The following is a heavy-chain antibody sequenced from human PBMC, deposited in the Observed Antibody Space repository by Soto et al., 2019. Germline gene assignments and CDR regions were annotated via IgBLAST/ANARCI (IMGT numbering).Heavy chain of an antibody. V-gene: IGHV4-31*03. Sequence: SETLSLTCTVSGGSISSGGYYWSWIRQHPGKGLEWIGYIYYSGSTYYNPSLKSRVTISVDTSKNQFSLKLSSVTAADTAVYYCARVLSPKLVLGTEYFQHWGQGTLVTVSS. J-gene: IGHJ1*01. D-gene: IGHD6-13*01. CDR3: ARVLSPKLVLGTEYFQH. CDR2: IYYSGST. CDR1: GGSISSGGYY.